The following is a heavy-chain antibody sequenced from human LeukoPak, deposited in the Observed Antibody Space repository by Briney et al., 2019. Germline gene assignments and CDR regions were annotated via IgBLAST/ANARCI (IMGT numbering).Heavy chain of an antibody. CDR3: AREPPYSNSWTDFDY. V-gene: IGHV3-48*01. D-gene: IGHD6-13*01. J-gene: IGHJ4*02. CDR2: VTSSNSTI. CDR1: GFTFSSYA. Sequence: PGGSLRLSCAASGFTFSSYAMSWVRQAPGKGLEWVSYVTSSNSTIYYADSVKGRFTISRDNAKNSLFLQMNSLRAEDTAVYYCAREPPYSNSWTDFDYWGQGTLVTVSS.